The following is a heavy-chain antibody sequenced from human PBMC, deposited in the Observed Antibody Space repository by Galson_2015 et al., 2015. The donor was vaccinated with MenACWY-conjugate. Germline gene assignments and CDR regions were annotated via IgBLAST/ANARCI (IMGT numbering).Heavy chain of an antibody. J-gene: IGHJ4*02. CDR1: GFIFSSYS. D-gene: IGHD4-17*01. V-gene: IGHV3-21*01. Sequence: CAASGFIFSSYSMNWVRQAPGKGLEWVSSIDSSGSDIYYGDSVKGRFTISRDNAKNSVSLQMNSLRAEDTAVYYCARGIGDYVDGSGDCWGQGTLVTVSS. CDR2: IDSSGSDI. CDR3: ARGIGDYVDGSGDC.